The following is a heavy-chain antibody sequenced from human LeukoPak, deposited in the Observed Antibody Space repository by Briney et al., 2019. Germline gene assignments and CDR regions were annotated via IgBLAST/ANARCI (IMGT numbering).Heavy chain of an antibody. Sequence: SETLSLTCTVSGGSISSYYWSWIRQPPGKGLEWIGYIYYSGSTNYNPSLKSRVTISVDTFKNQFSLKLSSVTAADTAVYYCAKGSKFLYYGSGSFFAYRGQGTLVTVSS. V-gene: IGHV4-59*01. CDR1: GGSISSYY. CDR2: IYYSGST. J-gene: IGHJ4*02. CDR3: AKGSKFLYYGSGSFFAY. D-gene: IGHD3-10*01.